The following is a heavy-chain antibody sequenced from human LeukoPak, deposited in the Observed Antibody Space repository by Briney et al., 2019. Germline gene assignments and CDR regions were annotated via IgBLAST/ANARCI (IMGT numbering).Heavy chain of an antibody. J-gene: IGHJ4*02. CDR1: GGSISSSSYY. D-gene: IGHD6-19*01. CDR3: ARHFSSGWSDY. V-gene: IGHV4-39*01. Sequence: SETLSLTCTVSGGSISSSSYYWGWIRQPPGKGLEWIGSIYYSGSTYYNPSLKSRVTISVDTSKNQFSLKLSSVTAADTAVYYCARHFSSGWSDYWGQGTLVTVSS. CDR2: IYYSGST.